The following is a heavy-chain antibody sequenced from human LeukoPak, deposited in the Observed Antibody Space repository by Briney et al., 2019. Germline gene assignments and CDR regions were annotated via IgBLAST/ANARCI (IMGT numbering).Heavy chain of an antibody. J-gene: IGHJ5*02. V-gene: IGHV4-59*08. D-gene: IGHD2-2*01. CDR3: ARRGLVCSSTSCYDWFDP. CDR1: GGSISSYY. Sequence: SETLSLTCTVSGGSISSYYWSWIRQPPGKGLEWIGYIYYSGSTNYNPSLKSRVTISVDTSKNQFSLKLSSVTAADTAVYYCARRGLVCSSTSCYDWFDPWGQGTLVTVSS. CDR2: IYYSGST.